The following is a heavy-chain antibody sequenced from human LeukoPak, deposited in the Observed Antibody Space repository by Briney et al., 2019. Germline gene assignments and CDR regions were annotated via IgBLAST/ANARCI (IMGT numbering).Heavy chain of an antibody. D-gene: IGHD2-2*02. V-gene: IGHV1-24*01. CDR2: FDAEDGET. CDR3: ATSPPPDIVVVPAAIRVSKLGYMDV. CDR1: GYTLTELS. Sequence: GASVKVSCKVSGYTLTELSMHWVRQAPGKGLEWTGGFDAEDGETIYAQKFQGRVTMTEDTSTDTAYMELSSLRSEDTAVYYCATSPPPDIVVVPAAIRVSKLGYMDVWGKGTTVTVSS. J-gene: IGHJ6*03.